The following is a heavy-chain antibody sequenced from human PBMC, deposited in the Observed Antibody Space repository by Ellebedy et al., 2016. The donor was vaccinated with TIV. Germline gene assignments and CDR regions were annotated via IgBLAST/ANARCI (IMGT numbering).Heavy chain of an antibody. CDR1: GGSINNYY. D-gene: IGHD3/OR15-3a*01. CDR3: ARLWTGISTHFDY. V-gene: IGHV4-59*08. Sequence: MPSETLSLTCNVSGGSINNYYWSWIRQPPGKGLEWIGNIYYSGSTNYNAALKSRVTISVDPSKNHFSLKVTSVTAAETAVYFCARLWTGISTHFDYWGQGTLVTVSS. J-gene: IGHJ4*02. CDR2: IYYSGST.